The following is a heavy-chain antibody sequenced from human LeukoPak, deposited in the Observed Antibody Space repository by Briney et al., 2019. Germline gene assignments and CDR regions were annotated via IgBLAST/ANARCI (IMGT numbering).Heavy chain of an antibody. V-gene: IGHV5-51*01. J-gene: IGHJ4*02. CDR2: IYPGESDT. CDR1: GYRFTSYW. D-gene: IGHD3-22*01. CDR3: ARLDSSGYSHFDY. Sequence: GESLKISFKGSGYRFTSYWIGWGRRRPGKGVEWRGIIYPGESDTRYSPSFEGQVTISADKCINTAYLQWSSLKASDTAMYYCARLDSSGYSHFDYWGQGTLVTVSS.